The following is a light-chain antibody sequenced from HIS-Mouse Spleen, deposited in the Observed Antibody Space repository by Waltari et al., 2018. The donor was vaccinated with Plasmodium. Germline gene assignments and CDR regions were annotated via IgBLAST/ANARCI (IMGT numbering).Light chain of an antibody. Sequence: SYELTQPPSVSVSPGQPARLTCSGDALPTKYAYCYQQQSGQAPVLDIYEDSKRPSGIPERFSGSSSGTMATLTISGAQVEDEADYYCYSTDSSGNHRVFGGGTKLTVL. CDR1: ALPTKY. CDR3: YSTDSSGNHRV. V-gene: IGLV3-10*01. CDR2: EDS. J-gene: IGLJ3*02.